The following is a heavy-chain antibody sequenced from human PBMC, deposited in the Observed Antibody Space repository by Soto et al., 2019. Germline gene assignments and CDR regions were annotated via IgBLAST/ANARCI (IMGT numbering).Heavy chain of an antibody. J-gene: IGHJ4*02. CDR2: ISAYNGNT. V-gene: IGHV1-18*01. CDR3: ARGSERVVVPAAVDY. CDR1: GYTFTSYG. D-gene: IGHD2-2*01. Sequence: ASVKVSCKASGYTFTSYGISWVRQAPGQGLEWMGWISAYNGNTNYAQKLQGRVTMTTDTSTGTAYMELRSLRSDDTAVYYCARGSERVVVPAAVDYWGQGTLVTVSS.